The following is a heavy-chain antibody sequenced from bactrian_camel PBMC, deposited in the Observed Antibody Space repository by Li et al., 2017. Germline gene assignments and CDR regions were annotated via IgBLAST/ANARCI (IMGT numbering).Heavy chain of an antibody. J-gene: IGHJ4*01. V-gene: IGHV3S29*01. CDR1: GFTVNPKC. D-gene: IGHD4*01. CDR2: VYTDIRTRRGAT. CDR3: AFAPGVTLWRGFLDADVHKF. Sequence: QLVESGGGSVQPEGSLRLSCVASGFTVNPKCMGRFRQAPGKEREGVATVYTDIRTRRGATYYADSVQGRFTISRDNAGPTMYLQMDKLQPEDTARYFCAFAPGVTLWRGFLDADVHKFWGRGTQVTVS.